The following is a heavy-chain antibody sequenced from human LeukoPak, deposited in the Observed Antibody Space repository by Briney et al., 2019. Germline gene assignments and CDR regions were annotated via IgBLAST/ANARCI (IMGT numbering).Heavy chain of an antibody. Sequence: SETLSLTCTVSGVSITSYYWSWIRQVAGKGLEYIGRISFSGSTNYIPSLGSRVTISSDTSKNHFSLRLTSVTAADTAVYYCARGGRPDYWGQGILVTVSS. CDR3: ARGGRPDY. J-gene: IGHJ4*02. CDR1: GVSITSYY. CDR2: ISFSGST. V-gene: IGHV4-4*07.